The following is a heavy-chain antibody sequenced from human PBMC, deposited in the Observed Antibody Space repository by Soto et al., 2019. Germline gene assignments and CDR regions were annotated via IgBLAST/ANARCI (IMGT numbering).Heavy chain of an antibody. Sequence: PGGSLRLSCAASGFTFSSYAMHWVRQAPGKGLEWVAVISYDGSNKYYADSVKGRFTISRDNSKNTLYLQMNSLRAEDTAVYYCAREAMVRGETPAFDYWGQGTLVTVSS. V-gene: IGHV3-30-3*01. CDR3: AREAMVRGETPAFDY. CDR1: GFTFSSYA. D-gene: IGHD3-10*01. CDR2: ISYDGSNK. J-gene: IGHJ4*02.